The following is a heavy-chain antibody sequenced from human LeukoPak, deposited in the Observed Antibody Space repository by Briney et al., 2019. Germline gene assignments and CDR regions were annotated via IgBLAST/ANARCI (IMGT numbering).Heavy chain of an antibody. Sequence: GGSLRLSCAASGFTFTTYAMSWGRQAPGQGLEWVSAIGGGGVRTYYADSVKGRFTISRDNSKDTLFLQMNSLRAEDTAVYYCAKASRQGAVASPLDYWGEGTLVTVSS. CDR2: IGGGGVRT. J-gene: IGHJ4*02. V-gene: IGHV3-23*01. CDR1: GFTFTTYA. D-gene: IGHD6-19*01. CDR3: AKASRQGAVASPLDY.